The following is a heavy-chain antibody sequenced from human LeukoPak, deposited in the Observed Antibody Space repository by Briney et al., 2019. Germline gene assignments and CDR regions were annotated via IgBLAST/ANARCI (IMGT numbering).Heavy chain of an antibody. J-gene: IGHJ4*02. Sequence: RASETLSPTCTVSGASISTYYWSWIRQPPGKGLEWIGYIYNSEATRQNPSLKSRVSMSVDTTKNQLSLKVISVTAADTAVYYCARHEETWDYYLDSWGQGTLVTVSS. D-gene: IGHD1-26*01. CDR3: ARHEETWDYYLDS. V-gene: IGHV4-59*08. CDR2: IYNSEAT. CDR1: GASISTYY.